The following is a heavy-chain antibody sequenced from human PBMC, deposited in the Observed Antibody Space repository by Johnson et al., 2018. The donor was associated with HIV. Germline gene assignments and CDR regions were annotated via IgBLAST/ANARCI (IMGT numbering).Heavy chain of an antibody. D-gene: IGHD6-19*01. CDR3: ARRMFSSGWYNDGLGAFDI. Sequence: VQLVESGGGLVKPGGSLRLSCAASGFTFSSYDMHWVRQATGKGLEWVSAIGTAGDTYYPGSVKGRLTISRENAKNSLYLQMNSLRAGDTAVYYCARRMFSSGWYNDGLGAFDIWGQGTMVTVSS. J-gene: IGHJ3*02. V-gene: IGHV3-13*01. CDR2: IGTAGDT. CDR1: GFTFSSYD.